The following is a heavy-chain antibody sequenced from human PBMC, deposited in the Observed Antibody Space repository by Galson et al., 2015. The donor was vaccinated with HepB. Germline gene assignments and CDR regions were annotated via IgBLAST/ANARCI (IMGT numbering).Heavy chain of an antibody. J-gene: IGHJ6*03. CDR1: GSTFGDYA. CDR3: AKEASYCGGVCQSGLHYYYMDV. CDR2: ISWNSGGI. Sequence: SLRLSCAASGSTFGDYAMHWVRQAPGKGLEWVSGISWNSGGIGYADSVKGRFTISRDNAKNSLYLQLNSLRAEDTALYYCAKEASYCGGVCQSGLHYYYMDVWGKGTTVTVSS. V-gene: IGHV3-9*01. D-gene: IGHD2-21*01.